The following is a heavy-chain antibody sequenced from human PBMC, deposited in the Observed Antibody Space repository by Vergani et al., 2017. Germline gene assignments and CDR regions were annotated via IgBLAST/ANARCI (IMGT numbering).Heavy chain of an antibody. CDR2: IYYSGST. Sequence: QLQLQESGPGLVKPSETLSLTCTVSGGSISSSSYYWGWIRQPPGKGLEWMGSIYYSGSTYYNPSLKSRVTISVDTSKNQFSLKLSSVTAADTAVYYCARNEDTAMGDWYFDLWGRGTLVTVSS. J-gene: IGHJ2*01. CDR3: ARNEDTAMGDWYFDL. V-gene: IGHV4-39*01. CDR1: GGSISSSSYY. D-gene: IGHD5-18*01.